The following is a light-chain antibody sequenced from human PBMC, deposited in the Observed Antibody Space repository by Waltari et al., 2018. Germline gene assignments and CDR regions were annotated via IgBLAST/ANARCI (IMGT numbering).Light chain of an antibody. Sequence: DIQLTQSPSFLSASVGDRVTITCRASQDISSSLAWYQQKPGRAPKLLIYAASTLQSGVPSRWSGSGSGTEFTLTISSLQPEDFVTYYCQQVNNYPFTFGPGTILDVK. CDR2: AAS. J-gene: IGKJ3*01. CDR1: QDISSS. CDR3: QQVNNYPFT. V-gene: IGKV1-9*01.